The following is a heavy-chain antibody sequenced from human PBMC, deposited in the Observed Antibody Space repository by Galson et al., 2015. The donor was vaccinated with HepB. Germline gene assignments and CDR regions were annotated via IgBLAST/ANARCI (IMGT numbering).Heavy chain of an antibody. CDR1: GGTFSSYA. V-gene: IGHV1-69*04. CDR2: IIPILAIA. J-gene: IGHJ4*02. CDR3: ARDLTVADKGPLY. Sequence: SVKVSCKASGGTFSSYAINWVRQAPGQGLEWMGRIIPILAIANYAQKLQGRVTITADKSTSTAYMELSSLRSDDTAVYYCARDLTVADKGPLYWGQRTLVTVSS. D-gene: IGHD6-19*01.